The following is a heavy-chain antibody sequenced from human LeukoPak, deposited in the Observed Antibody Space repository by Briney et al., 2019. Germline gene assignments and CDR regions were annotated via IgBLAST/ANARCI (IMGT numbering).Heavy chain of an antibody. J-gene: IGHJ4*02. CDR2: ISGSGGST. Sequence: GGSLRLSCAASGFTFSSYAMCWVRQAPGKGLEWVSAISGSGGSTYYADSVKGRFTISRGNSKNTLYLQMNSLRAEDTAVYYCAPRRRYDFWSGYYDYWGQGTLVTVSS. V-gene: IGHV3-23*01. CDR1: GFTFSSYA. D-gene: IGHD3-3*01. CDR3: APRRRYDFWSGYYDY.